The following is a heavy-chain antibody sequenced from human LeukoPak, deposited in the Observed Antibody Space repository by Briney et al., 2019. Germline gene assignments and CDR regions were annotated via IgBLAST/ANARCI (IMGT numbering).Heavy chain of an antibody. J-gene: IGHJ4*02. Sequence: GRSLRLSWAASGFTFSSYGIHWVRQAPGKGLDWVAAISYDSNKKYYADSVKGRFTISRDNSKNTLYLQMNSLRAEDTAVYYCAKGVYTGSAYFDYWGQGALVTVSS. CDR1: GFTFSSYG. CDR2: ISYDSNKK. D-gene: IGHD5-12*01. CDR3: AKGVYTGSAYFDY. V-gene: IGHV3-30*18.